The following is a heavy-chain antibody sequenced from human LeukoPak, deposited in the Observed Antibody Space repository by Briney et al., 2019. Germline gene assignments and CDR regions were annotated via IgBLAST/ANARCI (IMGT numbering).Heavy chain of an antibody. CDR3: ARDSILYSMGHNWFDP. J-gene: IGHJ5*02. CDR1: GYTFTSYG. D-gene: IGHD2-21*01. V-gene: IGHV1-2*02. CDR2: INPNSGGT. Sequence: GASVKVSCKASGYTFTSYGISWVRQAPGQGLEWMGWINPNSGGTNYAQKFQGRVTMTRDTSISTAYMELSRLRSDDTAVYYCARDSILYSMGHNWFDPWGQGTLVTVSS.